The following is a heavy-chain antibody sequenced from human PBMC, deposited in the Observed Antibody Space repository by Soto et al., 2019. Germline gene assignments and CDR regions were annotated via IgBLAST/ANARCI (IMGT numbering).Heavy chain of an antibody. Sequence: SETLSLTCTVSGGSISSSSYYWGWIRQPPGKGLEWIGSIYYSGSTYYNPSLKSRVTISVDTSKNQFSLKLSSVTAADTAVYYCARPLNYYDSSGYYRSGSWFDPWGQGTLVTVSS. J-gene: IGHJ5*02. CDR2: IYYSGST. V-gene: IGHV4-39*01. D-gene: IGHD3-22*01. CDR1: GGSISSSSYY. CDR3: ARPLNYYDSSGYYRSGSWFDP.